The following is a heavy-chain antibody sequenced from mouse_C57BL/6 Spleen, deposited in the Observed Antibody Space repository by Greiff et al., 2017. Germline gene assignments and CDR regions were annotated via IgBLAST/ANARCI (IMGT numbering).Heavy chain of an antibody. CDR3: ARGGGSSYV. V-gene: IGHV1-50*01. CDR1: GYTFTSYW. CDR2: IDPSDSYT. D-gene: IGHD1-1*01. J-gene: IGHJ2*01. Sequence: QVQLQQPGAELVKPGASVKLSCKASGYTFTSYWMQWVKQRPGQGLEWIGEIDPSDSYTNYNQKFKGKATLTVDTSSSTAYMQLSSLTSEDSAVYYCARGGGSSYVWGQGTTLTVSS.